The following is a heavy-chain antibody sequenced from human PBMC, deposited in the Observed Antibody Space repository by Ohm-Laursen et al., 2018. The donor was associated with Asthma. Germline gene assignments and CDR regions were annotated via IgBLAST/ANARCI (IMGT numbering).Heavy chain of an antibody. CDR1: GYTFSRYS. J-gene: IGHJ6*02. CDR3: AKVVLMDV. D-gene: IGHD3-16*02. V-gene: IGHV3-21*01. CDR2: ISTASTFI. Sequence: SLRLSCTASGYTFSRYSIHWIRQAPGKGLEWVASISTASTFIYYADSVRGRFTTSRDNARNLVFLQMDSLRAEDTALYYCAKVVLMDVWGQGTTVTVSS.